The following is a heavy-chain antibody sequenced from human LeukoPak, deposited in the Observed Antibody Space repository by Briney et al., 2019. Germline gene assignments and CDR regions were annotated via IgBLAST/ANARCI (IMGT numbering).Heavy chain of an antibody. V-gene: IGHV3-7*01. CDR1: GFTFDIYW. CDR3: TRGLQGSRYYTLYY. CDR2: INQDGTVK. J-gene: IGHJ4*02. D-gene: IGHD3-3*01. Sequence: GGSLRLSCAASGFTFDIYWMSWVRQAPGRGLEWVANINQDGTVKYYLDSVKGRFTISRDNADNSLFLQMNSLRAEDTAVYYCTRGLQGSRYYTLYYWGQGALVTVSS.